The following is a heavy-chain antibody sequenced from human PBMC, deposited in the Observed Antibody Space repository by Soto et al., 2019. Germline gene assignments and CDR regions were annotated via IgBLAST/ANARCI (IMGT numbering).Heavy chain of an antibody. V-gene: IGHV1-69*13. D-gene: IGHD2-2*02. CDR3: ARLDIVLVPAAITYYYYGMDV. CDR2: IIPIFGTA. J-gene: IGHJ6*02. Sequence: ASVKVSCKASGGTFSSYAISWVRQAPGQGLEWMGGIIPIFGTANYAQKFQGRVTITADESTSTAYMELSSLRSEDTAVYYCARLDIVLVPAAITYYYYGMDVWGQGTTVTVSS. CDR1: GGTFSSYA.